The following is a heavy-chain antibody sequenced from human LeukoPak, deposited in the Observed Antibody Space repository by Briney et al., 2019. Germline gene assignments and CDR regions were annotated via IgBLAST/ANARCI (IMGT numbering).Heavy chain of an antibody. CDR1: GFTFRSYG. V-gene: IGHV3-7*01. CDR2: IKPDGTEK. Sequence: GRSLRLSCAASGFTFRSYGMHWVRQAPGKGLEWVANIKPDGTEKYYVDSLKGRFTISRDNAKNSLYLQMNSLRVEDTAVYYCARGGNSSWDYWGQGALVTVSS. CDR3: ARGGNSSWDY. D-gene: IGHD6-6*01. J-gene: IGHJ4*02.